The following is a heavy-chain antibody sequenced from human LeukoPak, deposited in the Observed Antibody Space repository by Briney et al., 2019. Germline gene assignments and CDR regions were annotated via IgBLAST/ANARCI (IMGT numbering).Heavy chain of an antibody. D-gene: IGHD6-19*01. CDR2: LNAADGNS. Sequence: ASVTVSCKASGYTLTSFAMHWVRQAPGQRLEWMGRLNAADGNSQYSQTFQDRVTITSDSSANTAYMEFSSLRSEDSAVYYCARDGKHIAVPGVRYPMDVWGQGTTVTVS. V-gene: IGHV1-3*01. CDR1: GYTLTSFA. CDR3: ARDGKHIAVPGVRYPMDV. J-gene: IGHJ6*02.